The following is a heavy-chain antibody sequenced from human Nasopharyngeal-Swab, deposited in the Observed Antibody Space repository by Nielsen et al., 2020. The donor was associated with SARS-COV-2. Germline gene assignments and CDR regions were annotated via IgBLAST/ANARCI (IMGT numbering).Heavy chain of an antibody. CDR3: ARMDHIVVVPAAPGGADY. Sequence: WIRQPPGKGLEWVSSISSSSSYIYYADSVKGRFTISRDNAKNSLYLQMNSLRAEETAVYYCARMDHIVVVPAAPGGADYWGQGTLVTVSS. CDR2: ISSSSSYI. D-gene: IGHD2-2*01. V-gene: IGHV3-21*01. J-gene: IGHJ4*02.